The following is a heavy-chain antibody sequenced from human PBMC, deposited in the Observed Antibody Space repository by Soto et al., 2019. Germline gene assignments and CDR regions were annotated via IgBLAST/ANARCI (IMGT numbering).Heavy chain of an antibody. D-gene: IGHD3-16*01. V-gene: IGHV5-51*01. CDR3: FRGGVTSRTFDY. Sequence: GESRKISCKGSGYIIKNYWIGWVRQMPGQGLEWMGIIFPDDSDTRYSPSFQGHVTISVDKSISTAYVQWSSLKASDSAIYYCFRGGVTSRTFDYWGQGTLVTVSS. CDR1: GYIIKNYW. J-gene: IGHJ4*02. CDR2: IFPDDSDT.